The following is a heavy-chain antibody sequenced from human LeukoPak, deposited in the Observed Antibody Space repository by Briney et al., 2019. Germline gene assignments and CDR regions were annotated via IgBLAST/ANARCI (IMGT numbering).Heavy chain of an antibody. D-gene: IGHD2-15*01. CDR2: ISSSTNFI. CDR3: ARDVRYCSGGSCYSSPYFDY. V-gene: IGHV3-21*01. Sequence: GGSLRLSCAASGFTFSSYSVNWVRQAPGKGLEWVSSISSSTNFIYYADSVKGRFTISRDNAKNSLYLQMDSLRAEDTAVYYCARDVRYCSGGSCYSSPYFDYWGQGTLVTVSS. J-gene: IGHJ4*02. CDR1: GFTFSSYS.